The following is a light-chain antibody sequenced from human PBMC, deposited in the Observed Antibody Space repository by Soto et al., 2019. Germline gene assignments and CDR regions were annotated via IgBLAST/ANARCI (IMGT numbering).Light chain of an antibody. Sequence: EIVMTQSPDTLSVSPGERATLSCRASQSVSTNLAWYQQKPGQAPRLLIYGASTRATGIPARFSGSGSGTEFTLTLSSLQSEDVAVYHCQQYNNWPYTFGQGTKLEIK. CDR1: QSVSTN. CDR3: QQYNNWPYT. J-gene: IGKJ2*01. CDR2: GAS. V-gene: IGKV3-15*01.